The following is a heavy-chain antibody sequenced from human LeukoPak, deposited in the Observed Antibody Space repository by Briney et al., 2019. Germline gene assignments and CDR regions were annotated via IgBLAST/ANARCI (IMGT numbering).Heavy chain of an antibody. CDR3: AKDSGGTYFYYYYYMDV. J-gene: IGHJ6*03. CDR1: GFTFSTYA. Sequence: GGSLRLSCAASGFTFSTYAMSWVRQAPGKGLEWVSAISAGGATIYYADSVKGRFTVSRDNPKNTLYLQINSLRAEDTAVYYCAKDSGGTYFYYYYYMDVWGKGTTVTVSS. D-gene: IGHD1-26*01. CDR2: ISAGGATI. V-gene: IGHV3-23*01.